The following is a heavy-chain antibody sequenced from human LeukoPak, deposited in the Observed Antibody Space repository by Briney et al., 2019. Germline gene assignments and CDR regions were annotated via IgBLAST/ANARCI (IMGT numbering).Heavy chain of an antibody. CDR1: GGSISSGGYY. Sequence: PSQTLSLTCTVSGGSISSGGYYWSWIRQPPGKGLEWIGYIYHSGSTYYNPSLKSRVTISVDRSKNQFSLKLSSVTAADTAVYYCARGGGDTGSALWFGELFFHPPDYWGQGTLVTVSS. D-gene: IGHD3-10*01. CDR2: IYHSGST. J-gene: IGHJ4*02. V-gene: IGHV4-30-2*01. CDR3: ARGGGDTGSALWFGELFFHPPDY.